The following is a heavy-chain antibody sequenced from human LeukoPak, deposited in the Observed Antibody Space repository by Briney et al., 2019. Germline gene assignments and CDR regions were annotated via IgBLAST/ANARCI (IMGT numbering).Heavy chain of an antibody. CDR3: ARQDDFWSGYRYDP. CDR2: MYKSGST. D-gene: IGHD3-3*01. V-gene: IGHV4-39*01. J-gene: IGHJ5*02. Sequence: SETLSLTCTVSGGSISSSSHYWGWIRQPPGKGLEWIGSMYKSGSTYYNPSLKSRVTISVDTSKNQFSLKLSSVTAADTAVYYCARQDDFWSGYRYDPWGQGTLVTVSS. CDR1: GGSISSSSHY.